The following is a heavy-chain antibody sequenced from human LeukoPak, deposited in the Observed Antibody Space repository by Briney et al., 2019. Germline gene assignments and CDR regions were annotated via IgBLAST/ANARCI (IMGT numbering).Heavy chain of an antibody. D-gene: IGHD5-18*01. CDR2: IYPGDSDT. V-gene: IGHV5-51*01. J-gene: IGHJ4*02. CDR1: GYSFTSYW. Sequence: PGESLKISCKGSGYSFTSYWIGWVRQMPGKGLEWMGIIYPGDSDTRYSPSFQGQVTISADKSISTAYLQWSSLKASDTAMYYCARAVLDRDTAMAFDYWGQGTLVTVSS. CDR3: ARAVLDRDTAMAFDY.